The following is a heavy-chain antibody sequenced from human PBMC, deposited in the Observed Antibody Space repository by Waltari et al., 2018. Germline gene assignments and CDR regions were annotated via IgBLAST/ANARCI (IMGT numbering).Heavy chain of an antibody. V-gene: IGHV3-7*01. CDR1: GISFGSYG. CDR3: ARDSRFVSSGNI. D-gene: IGHD3-22*01. Sequence: EVQLEESGGGLVQPGGSLRLSCAASGISFGSYGMNWVRQAPGKGLEWGDNINQDGSDKYYVDSVKGRFTISRDNAENSLYLQMNSLRAEDTAVYYCARDSRFVSSGNIWGQGTMVTVSS. J-gene: IGHJ3*02. CDR2: INQDGSDK.